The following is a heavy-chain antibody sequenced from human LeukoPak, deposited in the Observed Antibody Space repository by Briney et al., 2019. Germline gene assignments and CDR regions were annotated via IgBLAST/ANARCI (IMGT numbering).Heavy chain of an antibody. Sequence: GGSLRLSCTTSGFTFSNYWMTWVRQAPGKGLEWVANMKQDGSEKYYVDSVKGRFTISRDNAKNSLYLRMNSLRGEDTAVYYCARGSLIMTYATYWGRGTLVTVSS. V-gene: IGHV3-7*05. CDR3: ARGSLIMTYATY. J-gene: IGHJ4*02. D-gene: IGHD2-8*01. CDR2: MKQDGSEK. CDR1: GFTFSNYW.